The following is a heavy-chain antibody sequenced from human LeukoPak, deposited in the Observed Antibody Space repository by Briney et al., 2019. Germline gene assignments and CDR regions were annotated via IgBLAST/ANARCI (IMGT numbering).Heavy chain of an antibody. J-gene: IGHJ3*02. CDR1: TGSVSSGTYY. CDR2: MYYNGST. CDR3: ARAPRVTMIIVTPGAFDM. D-gene: IGHD3-22*01. V-gene: IGHV4-61*01. Sequence: SETLSLTCTVSTGSVSSGTYYWSWIRQPRGKGLEWIGYMYYNGSTNYNPSLKSRVTISVDTSKKRFSLKLSSVTAADTAMYYCARAPRVTMIIVTPGAFDMWGQGTMVTVSS.